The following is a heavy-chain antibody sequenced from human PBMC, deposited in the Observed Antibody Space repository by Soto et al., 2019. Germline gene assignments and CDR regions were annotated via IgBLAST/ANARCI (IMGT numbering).Heavy chain of an antibody. CDR1: GLIFRTYG. CDR3: AREPVAAATTLDV. V-gene: IGHV3-30*04. D-gene: IGHD6-13*01. Sequence: PGGSLRLSCAASGLIFRTYGFHWVRQTPGKGLEWVATISYDGSDKDYADSVKGRFIISRDNYKNTLFLQMNSLKSDDTALYYCAREPVAAATTLDVWGQGTTVTVSS. J-gene: IGHJ6*02. CDR2: ISYDGSDK.